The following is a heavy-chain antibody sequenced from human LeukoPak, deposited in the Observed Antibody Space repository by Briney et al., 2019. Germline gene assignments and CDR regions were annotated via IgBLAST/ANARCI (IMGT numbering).Heavy chain of an antibody. Sequence: SETLSLTCTVSGGSISSSSYYWGWIRQPPGKGLEWIGNIYYSGSTYYNSSLKSRVTISVDTSRNQFSLKLSSVTAADTAVYYCATLYWGYSSAWYFDYWGQGTLVTVSS. D-gene: IGHD6-19*01. CDR3: ATLYWGYSSAWYFDY. CDR1: GGSISSSSYY. V-gene: IGHV4-39*01. CDR2: IYYSGST. J-gene: IGHJ4*02.